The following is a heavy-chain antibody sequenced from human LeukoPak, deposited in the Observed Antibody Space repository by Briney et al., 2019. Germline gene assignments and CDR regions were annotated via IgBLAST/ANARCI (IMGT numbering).Heavy chain of an antibody. CDR2: IYPGDSDT. V-gene: IGHV5-51*01. J-gene: IGHJ4*02. CDR3: ARGTGRWAAYYFDY. CDR1: GCSFTSYW. D-gene: IGHD4-23*01. Sequence: GESLKISCKGSGCSFTSYWIGWVRQMPGKGLEWMGIIYPGDSDTRYRASFQGQVTISADKSISTAYLQWSSLKASDTAIYYCARGTGRWAAYYFDYWGQGTLVTVSS.